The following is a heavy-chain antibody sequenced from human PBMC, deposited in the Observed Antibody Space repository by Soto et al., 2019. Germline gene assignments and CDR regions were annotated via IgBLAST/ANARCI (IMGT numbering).Heavy chain of an antibody. J-gene: IGHJ5*02. V-gene: IGHV1-2*02. CDR1: GYTFTDYF. Sequence: SVKVSCKASGYTFTDYFIHWVRQAPGQGFEWMGWINPKSRGTTYAQKFQGRVTMTRDTSNTTAYMELRGLRSDDTAVYYCARVTLKAGNWLDPWGQGTLVTVSS. CDR2: INPKSRGT. CDR3: ARVTLKAGNWLDP.